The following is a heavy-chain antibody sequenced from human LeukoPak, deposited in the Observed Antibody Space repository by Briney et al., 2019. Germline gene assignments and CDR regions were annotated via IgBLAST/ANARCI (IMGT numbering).Heavy chain of an antibody. D-gene: IGHD5-12*01. V-gene: IGHV3-7*01. CDR1: GFNFSSYW. Sequence: GGSLRLSCAASGFNFSSYWMSWVRQAPGKGLEWVANIKQDGSEKYYVDSVKGRFTISRDNDKNSLYLQMNSLRAEDTAVYYCAREGATYVFDYWGQGTLVTVSS. CDR2: IKQDGSEK. J-gene: IGHJ4*02. CDR3: AREGATYVFDY.